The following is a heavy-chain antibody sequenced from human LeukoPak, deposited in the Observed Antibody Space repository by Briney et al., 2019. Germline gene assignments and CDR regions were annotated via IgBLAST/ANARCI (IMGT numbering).Heavy chain of an antibody. CDR1: GGSINNYY. D-gene: IGHD3-22*01. CDR2: IYYSGGSGST. Sequence: SSETLSLTCTVSGGSINNYYRSWIRQSPGKGLEWIGYIYYSGGSGSTNYNPSFKSRVTISVDMSKNQFSLKLNSVAAADTAVYYCARSSSGRTPPGYWGQGTLVTVSS. V-gene: IGHV4-59*01. CDR3: ARSSSGRTPPGY. J-gene: IGHJ4*02.